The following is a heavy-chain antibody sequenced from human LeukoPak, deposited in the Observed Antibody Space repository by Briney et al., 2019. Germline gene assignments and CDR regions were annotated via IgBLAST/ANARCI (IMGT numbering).Heavy chain of an antibody. CDR1: GFTFDDYG. CDR2: ISSSGSTI. D-gene: IGHD6-13*01. J-gene: IGHJ4*02. V-gene: IGHV3-11*01. CDR3: ARNRAAAGSDY. Sequence: GGSLRLSCAASGFTFDDYGMSWVRQAPGKGLEWVSYISSSGSTIYYADSVKGRFTISRDNAKNSLYLQMNSLRAEDTAVYYCARNRAAAGSDYWGQGTLVTVSS.